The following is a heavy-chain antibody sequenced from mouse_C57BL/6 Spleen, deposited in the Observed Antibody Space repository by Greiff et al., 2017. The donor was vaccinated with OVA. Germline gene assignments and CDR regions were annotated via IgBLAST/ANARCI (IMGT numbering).Heavy chain of an antibody. CDR2: IYPGDGDT. CDR1: GYAFSSSW. D-gene: IGHD2-4*01. V-gene: IGHV1-82*01. Sequence: QVQLQQSGPELVKPGASVKISCKASGYAFSSSWMNWVKQRPGKGLEWIGRIYPGDGDTNYNGKFKGKATLTADKSSSTAYMQLSSLTSEDSAVYFCARYDDYAFDYWGQGTTLTVSS. CDR3: ARYDDYAFDY. J-gene: IGHJ2*01.